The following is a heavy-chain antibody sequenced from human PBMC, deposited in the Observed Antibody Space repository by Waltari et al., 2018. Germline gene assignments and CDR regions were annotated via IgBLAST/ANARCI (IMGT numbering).Heavy chain of an antibody. CDR1: GDSISTYS. V-gene: IGHV4-59*08. D-gene: IGHD5-18*01. Sequence: QVQLQESGPGLVKPSETLSLTCTVSGDSISTYSWSWIRQPPGMGLEWIGYISYSGSTNYNPSLKSRVTISIDTSKNQFSLKLSSVTAADTAVYYCARHGYSYGSDYWGQGTLVTVSS. CDR3: ARHGYSYGSDY. CDR2: ISYSGST. J-gene: IGHJ4*02.